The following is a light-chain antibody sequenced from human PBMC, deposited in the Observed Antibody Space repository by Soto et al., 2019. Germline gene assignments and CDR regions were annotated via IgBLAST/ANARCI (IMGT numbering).Light chain of an antibody. J-gene: IGKJ4*01. V-gene: IGKV3-11*01. CDR3: QQRRSRPLT. Sequence: EIVLTQSPATLSLSPGERATLSCRASQSISSYLAWYQQKPGQAPRLLIYDGSNRATGIPARFSGSGSETDFTLTISSLEPEDFASYYCQQRRSRPLTFGGGTKVEIK. CDR1: QSISSY. CDR2: DGS.